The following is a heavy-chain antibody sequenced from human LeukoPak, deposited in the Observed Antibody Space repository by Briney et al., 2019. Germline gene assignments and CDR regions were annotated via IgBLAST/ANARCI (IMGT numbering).Heavy chain of an antibody. Sequence: PGGSLRLSCAASGFTFSSYSMNWVRQAPGKGLEWVSSISSSSSYIYYADSVKGRFTISRDNAKNSLYLQMNSLRAEDTAVYYCARAKAAAGVDIVERSIDYWGLGTLVSVSS. V-gene: IGHV3-21*01. CDR1: GFTFSSYS. CDR2: ISSSSSYI. J-gene: IGHJ4*02. CDR3: ARAKAAAGVDIVERSIDY. D-gene: IGHD6-13*01.